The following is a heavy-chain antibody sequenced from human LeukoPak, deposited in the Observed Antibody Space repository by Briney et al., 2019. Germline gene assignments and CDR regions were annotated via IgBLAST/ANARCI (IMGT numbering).Heavy chain of an antibody. V-gene: IGHV3-23*01. D-gene: IGHD3-22*01. CDR2: ISGSGGST. CDR3: ARWGGPAPYYDSSGYYFDY. CDR1: GFTFSSYA. Sequence: GGSLRLSCVASGFTFSSYAMSWVRQAPGKGLEWVSAISGSGGSTYYADSVKGRFTISRDNSKNTLYLQMNSLRAEDTAVYYCARWGGPAPYYDSSGYYFDYWGQGTLVTVSS. J-gene: IGHJ4*02.